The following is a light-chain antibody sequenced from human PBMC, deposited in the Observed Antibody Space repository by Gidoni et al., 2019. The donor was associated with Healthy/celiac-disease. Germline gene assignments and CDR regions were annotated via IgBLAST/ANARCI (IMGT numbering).Light chain of an antibody. J-gene: IGLJ1*01. CDR2: DVS. CDR3: CSYAGSYKV. CDR1: SSDVGGYNY. V-gene: IGLV2-11*01. Sequence: QSALTPPRSVSGSPGQSVTISCTGTSSDVGGYNYVSWYQQHPGKAPKLMIYDVSKRPSGVPDRFSGSKSGNTASLTISGLQAEDEADYYCCSYAGSYKVFGTGTKVTVL.